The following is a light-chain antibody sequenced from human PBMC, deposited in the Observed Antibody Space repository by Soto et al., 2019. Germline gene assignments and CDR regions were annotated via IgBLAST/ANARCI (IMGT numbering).Light chain of an antibody. Sequence: DIMLTQSPGTLSLSPGERATLSYWASQSVSSNHVAWYQQKPGQAPRLLIYGGSSRATGIPARFSGSGSGTEFTLTISSLQSEDFAVYYCLQYYNWPLTFGGGTKVDI. V-gene: IGKV3-15*01. CDR1: QSVSSN. CDR3: LQYYNWPLT. J-gene: IGKJ4*01. CDR2: GGS.